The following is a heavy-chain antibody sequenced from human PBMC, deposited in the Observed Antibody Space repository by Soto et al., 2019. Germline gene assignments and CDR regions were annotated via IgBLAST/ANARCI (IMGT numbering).Heavy chain of an antibody. V-gene: IGHV3-15*01. CDR3: TTGIAVAGLEDY. CDR1: GFTFSNAW. J-gene: IGHJ4*02. CDR2: IKSKTDGGTT. D-gene: IGHD6-19*01. Sequence: EVQLVESGGGLVKPGGSLRLSCAASGFTFSNAWMSWVRQAPGKGLEWVGRIKSKTDGGTTDYAAPVKGRFTISRDESKNTLYLQMNSLKTEDTAVYYCTTGIAVAGLEDYWGQGTLVTVSS.